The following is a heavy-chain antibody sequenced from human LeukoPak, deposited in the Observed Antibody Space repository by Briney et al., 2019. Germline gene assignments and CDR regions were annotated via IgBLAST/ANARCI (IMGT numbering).Heavy chain of an antibody. CDR2: IKPDESRI. CDR1: GLTYNRDW. J-gene: IGHJ3*02. D-gene: IGHD1-26*01. Sequence: GGSLRLSCISSGLTYNRDWMGWLRQAPGKGLEWLAHIKPDESRIFYADSVKGRFAISRDNAKNSVYLQMNSLRAEDTAVYFCARLILWETSNAFDIWGQGTMVTVSS. CDR3: ARLILWETSNAFDI. V-gene: IGHV3-7*03.